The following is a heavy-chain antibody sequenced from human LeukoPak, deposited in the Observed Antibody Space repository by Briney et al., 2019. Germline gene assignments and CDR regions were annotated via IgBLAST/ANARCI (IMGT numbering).Heavy chain of an antibody. CDR3: AREDIVVVPAADYQHYGMDV. V-gene: IGHV1-18*01. CDR2: ISAYNGNT. J-gene: IGHJ6*02. Sequence: ASVKVSCKASGYTFTSYGISWVRQAPGQGLEWMGWISAYNGNTNYAQKFQGRVTMTRDTSTSTVYMELSSLRSEDTAVYYCAREDIVVVPAADYQHYGMDVWGQGTTVTVSS. CDR1: GYTFTSYG. D-gene: IGHD2-2*01.